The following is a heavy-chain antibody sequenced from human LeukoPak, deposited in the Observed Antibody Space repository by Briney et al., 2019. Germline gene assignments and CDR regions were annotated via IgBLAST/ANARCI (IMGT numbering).Heavy chain of an antibody. CDR1: GFTFSSYS. D-gene: IGHD3-9*01. V-gene: IGHV3-21*01. J-gene: IGHJ6*03. CDR3: VRANDNYYYYYMDV. CDR2: ISSSSSYI. Sequence: GGSLRLSCAASGFTFSSYSMNWVRQAPGKGLEWVSSISSSSSYIYYADSVKGRFTISRDNAKNSLYLQMNSLRVEDTAVYYCVRANDNYYYYYMDVWGEGTTVTIS.